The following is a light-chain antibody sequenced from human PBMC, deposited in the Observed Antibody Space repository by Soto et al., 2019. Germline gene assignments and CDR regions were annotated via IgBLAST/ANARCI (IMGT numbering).Light chain of an antibody. CDR3: QQYNNWPPIT. CDR2: AAS. V-gene: IGKV1-9*01. J-gene: IGKJ5*01. Sequence: DIQLTQSPSFLSASVGDRVTITCRASQGISTYLAWFQQKPGKAPELLIYAASTLHSGVPARFSGSGSGTEFTLTISSLQSEDFAVYYCQQYNNWPPITFGQGTGLE. CDR1: QGISTY.